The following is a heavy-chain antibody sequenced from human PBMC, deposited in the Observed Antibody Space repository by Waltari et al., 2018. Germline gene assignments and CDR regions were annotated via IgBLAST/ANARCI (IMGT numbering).Heavy chain of an antibody. CDR1: GFTFDDYA. D-gene: IGHD3-10*01. V-gene: IGHV3-9*01. J-gene: IGHJ4*02. CDR3: AKARGPVGELLYDY. CDR2: ISWNSGSI. Sequence: EVQLVESGGGLVQPGRSLRLSCAASGFTFDDYAMHWVRQAPGKGLEWVSGISWNSGSIGYADSVKGRFTISRDNAKNSLYLQMNSLRAEDTALYYCAKARGPVGELLYDYWGQGTLVTVSS.